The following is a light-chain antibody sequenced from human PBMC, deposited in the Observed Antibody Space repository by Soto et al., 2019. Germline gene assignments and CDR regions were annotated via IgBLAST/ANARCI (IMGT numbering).Light chain of an antibody. Sequence: QSALTQPRSVSGSPGQSVTISCTGTGNDVGAYNYVSWYQQHPGRPPKLLIYGVVRWPSGVPDRFSGSKSGNTASLTISGLLAEDEADYFCCSYAGGYTYLFGTGTKLTVL. CDR2: GVV. CDR3: CSYAGGYTYL. J-gene: IGLJ1*01. V-gene: IGLV2-11*01. CDR1: GNDVGAYNY.